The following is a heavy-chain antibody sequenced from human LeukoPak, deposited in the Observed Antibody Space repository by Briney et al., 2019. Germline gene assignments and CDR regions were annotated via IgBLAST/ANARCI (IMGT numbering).Heavy chain of an antibody. D-gene: IGHD3-10*01. CDR1: GYTFTGYF. CDR3: ARSRGVRGFMGDIFTP. Sequence: ASVKVSCKASGYTFTGYFIHWVRHAPGQGLEWMGWINPKSGGTNYQQKFQDRVTMTRDTSITTAYMEMRRLRSDDTAVYYCARSRGVRGFMGDIFTPGGRGTLAAVSS. J-gene: IGHJ5*02. V-gene: IGHV1-2*02. CDR2: INPKSGGT.